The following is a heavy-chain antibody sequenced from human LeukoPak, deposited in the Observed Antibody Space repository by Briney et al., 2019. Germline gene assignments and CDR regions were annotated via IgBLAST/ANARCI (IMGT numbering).Heavy chain of an antibody. J-gene: IGHJ5*02. CDR3: ARDATGNWNYGTLNWFDP. CDR2: ISYDGSNK. Sequence: GGSLRLSCAASGFTFSSYAMHWVRQAPGKGLERVADISYDGSNKYYADSVKGRFTISRDNSKNTLYLQMNSLRAEDTAVYYCARDATGNWNYGTLNWFDPWGQGTLVTVSS. V-gene: IGHV3-30*04. CDR1: GFTFSSYA. D-gene: IGHD1-7*01.